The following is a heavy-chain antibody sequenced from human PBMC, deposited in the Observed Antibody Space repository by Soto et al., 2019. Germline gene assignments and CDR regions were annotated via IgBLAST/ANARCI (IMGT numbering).Heavy chain of an antibody. CDR1: GYTFNTYY. V-gene: IGHV1-46*02. CDR3: ARGCLIAVVNASFDN. D-gene: IGHD2-21*01. J-gene: IGHJ4*02. Sequence: QVQLVQSGAEVRKPGASVKVSCKTSGYTFNTYYLHWLRQAPGQALEWMGVIHPSGGGTDCAQKFLDRVTVTRDTSTTTVFMELSILRSDDTAVYYCARGCLIAVVNASFDNWGQGTMVTVSS. CDR2: IHPSGGGT.